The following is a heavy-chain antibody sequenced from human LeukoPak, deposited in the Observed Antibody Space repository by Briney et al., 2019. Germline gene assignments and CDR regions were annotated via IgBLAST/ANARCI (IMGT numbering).Heavy chain of an antibody. Sequence: SENLSLNCAVYGGSFSGYYWSLIRQHPGKGLQWIGEINHSGSTNYNPYLKSRVTISVDTSKNQFSLKLSSVTAADPAVFFFQAEDGIRDFDWSKPTQYYYGMDVWGKGTTVTVSS. D-gene: IGHD3-9*01. CDR3: QAEDGIRDFDWSKPTQYYYGMDV. J-gene: IGHJ6*04. V-gene: IGHV4-34*01. CDR1: GGSFSGYY. CDR2: INHSGST.